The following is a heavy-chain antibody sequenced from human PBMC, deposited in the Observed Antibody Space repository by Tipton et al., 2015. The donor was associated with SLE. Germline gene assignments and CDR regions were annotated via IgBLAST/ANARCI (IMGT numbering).Heavy chain of an antibody. V-gene: IGHV4-31*03. Sequence: TLSLTCTVSGGAISSGHYYWNWIRPHPGKGLEWIGYIYYSGSTDYNPSLKSRVTISVDTSNNQFSLRLSSVTAADTAVYYCARVRRSYFGSGSYRSWFDSWGQGTLVTVSS. CDR2: IYYSGST. J-gene: IGHJ5*01. CDR3: ARVRRSYFGSGSYRSWFDS. D-gene: IGHD3-10*01. CDR1: GGAISSGHYY.